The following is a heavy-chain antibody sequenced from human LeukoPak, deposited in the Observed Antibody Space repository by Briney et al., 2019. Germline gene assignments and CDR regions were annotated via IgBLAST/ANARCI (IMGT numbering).Heavy chain of an antibody. Sequence: PWDTLSLTCTVSGYSFRSGYHRGWTRPPTGAGTKYIGCIYRRGRTYYNPSLKSRVTILLDTSKNQFSLKLGSVTAADTAVYYCARVNWVIDYWGQGTLVTVSS. J-gene: IGHJ4*02. CDR2: IYRRGRT. D-gene: IGHD7-27*01. CDR3: ARVNWVIDY. CDR1: GYSFRSGYH. V-gene: IGHV4-38-2*02.